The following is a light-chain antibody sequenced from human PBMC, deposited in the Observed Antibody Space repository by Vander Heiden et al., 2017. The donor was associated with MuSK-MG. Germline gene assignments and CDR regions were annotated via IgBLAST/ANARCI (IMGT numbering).Light chain of an antibody. V-gene: IGKV1-5*01. Sequence: DIQMTQSPSTLSASVGDRVTITCRASQSISSWLAWYQQKPVKAPKLLIYDASSLESGVPSRSSGRGSGTEFTLTISSLQPHDIATYYFQQDNSRWTFGQGTKVEIK. CDR2: DAS. CDR1: QSISSW. CDR3: QQDNSRWT. J-gene: IGKJ1*01.